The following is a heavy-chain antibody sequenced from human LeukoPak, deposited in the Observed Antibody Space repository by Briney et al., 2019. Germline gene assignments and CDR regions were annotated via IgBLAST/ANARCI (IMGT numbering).Heavy chain of an antibody. V-gene: IGHV3-30*18. Sequence: GGSLRLSCAASGFTFSSYGMHWVRQAPGKGLEWVAVISYDGSNKYYADSVKGRFTISRDNSKNTLYLQMNSLRAEDTAVYYCAKDYGNYYSSGYYPHWGQGTLVTVSS. CDR2: ISYDGSNK. D-gene: IGHD3-22*01. J-gene: IGHJ4*02. CDR3: AKDYGNYYSSGYYPH. CDR1: GFTFSSYG.